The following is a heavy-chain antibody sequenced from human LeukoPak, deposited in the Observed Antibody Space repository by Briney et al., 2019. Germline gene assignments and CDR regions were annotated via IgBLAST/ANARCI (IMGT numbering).Heavy chain of an antibody. V-gene: IGHV3-11*04. D-gene: IGHD6-6*01. CDR3: ARDLRSSSPYYYYYYMDV. CDR2: SSSSGSSM. CDR1: GFTFSDYY. Sequence: GGSLRLSCAASGFTFSDYYMSWIRQAPGKGLEWVSYSSSSGSSMQYADSVKGRFTISRDNVKNSLYLQMNSLRAEDTAVYYCARDLRSSSPYYYYYYMDVWGKGTTVTVSS. J-gene: IGHJ6*03.